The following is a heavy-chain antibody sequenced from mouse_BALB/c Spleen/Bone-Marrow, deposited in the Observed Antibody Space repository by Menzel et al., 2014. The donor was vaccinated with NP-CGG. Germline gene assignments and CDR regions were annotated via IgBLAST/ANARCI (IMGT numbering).Heavy chain of an antibody. Sequence: VQLQQSGPGLVAPSQSLSITCTVSGFSLTSYGVHWVRQPPGKGLEWLGVIWAGGSTNYNSALMSRLSISKDNSKSQVFLKMNSLQTDDTAMYYCARDYYGSLYAMDYWSQGTSVTVSS. CDR2: IWAGGST. V-gene: IGHV2-9*02. J-gene: IGHJ4*01. CDR1: GFSLTSYG. CDR3: ARDYYGSLYAMDY. D-gene: IGHD1-1*01.